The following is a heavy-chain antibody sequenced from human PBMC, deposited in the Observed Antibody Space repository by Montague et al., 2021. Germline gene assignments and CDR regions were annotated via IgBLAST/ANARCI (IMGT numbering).Heavy chain of an antibody. CDR1: GFTFSRYW. J-gene: IGHJ4*02. Sequence: SLRLSCAASGFTFSRYWMHWVRQVPGKGLVWVSRIKPDGSFISYADSVKGRFIISRDNAENTLSLQMNSLRADDTAVYYCVRDQVDYYDSPGDDFDYWGQGTLVTVSS. CDR3: VRDQVDYYDSPGDDFDY. V-gene: IGHV3-74*01. D-gene: IGHD3-22*01. CDR2: IKPDGSFI.